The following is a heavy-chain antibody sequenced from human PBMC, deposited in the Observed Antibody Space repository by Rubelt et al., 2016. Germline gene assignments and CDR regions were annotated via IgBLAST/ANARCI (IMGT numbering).Heavy chain of an antibody. CDR2: ISISSSYI. CDR3: ARAQAPYYYDSSGYEYGMDV. Sequence: EVQLVESGGGLVKPGGSLRLSCAASGFTSSSYSMNWVRQAPGKGLEWVSSISISSSYIYYADSGKGRFTSSRDTAKNSRYLQMNSLRAEDTAVYYCARAQAPYYYDSSGYEYGMDVWGQGTTVTVSS. D-gene: IGHD3-22*01. J-gene: IGHJ6*02. CDR1: GFTSSSYS. V-gene: IGHV3-21*01.